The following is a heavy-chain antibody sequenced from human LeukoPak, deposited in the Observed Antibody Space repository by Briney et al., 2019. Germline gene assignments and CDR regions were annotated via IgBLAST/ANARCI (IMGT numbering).Heavy chain of an antibody. D-gene: IGHD3-3*01. CDR3: AKALPDYDFWSGYYTPFDY. CDR1: GFTFNDYG. CDR2: IWYDGSTK. Sequence: GGSLRLSCAASGFTFNDYGMHWVRQAPGKGLEWVAIIWYDGSTKYYAESVKGRFTISRDNSKNTLYLQMNSLRAEDTAVYYCAKALPDYDFWSGYYTPFDYWGQGTLVTVSS. V-gene: IGHV3-33*06. J-gene: IGHJ4*02.